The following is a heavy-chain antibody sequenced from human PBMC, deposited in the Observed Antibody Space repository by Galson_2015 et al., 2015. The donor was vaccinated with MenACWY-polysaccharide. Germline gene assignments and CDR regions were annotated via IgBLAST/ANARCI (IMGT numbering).Heavy chain of an antibody. V-gene: IGHV1-18*01. D-gene: IGHD4-17*01. CDR1: GYTFTSYG. Sequence: SVKVSCKASGYTFTSYGISWVRQAPGQGLEWMGWISAYNGNTNYAQKLQGRVTMTTDTSTSTAYMELRSLRSDDTAVYYCARDKIPGRVTTVTTFNYWGQGTLVTVSS. CDR3: ARDKIPGRVTTVTTFNY. J-gene: IGHJ4*02. CDR2: ISAYNGNT.